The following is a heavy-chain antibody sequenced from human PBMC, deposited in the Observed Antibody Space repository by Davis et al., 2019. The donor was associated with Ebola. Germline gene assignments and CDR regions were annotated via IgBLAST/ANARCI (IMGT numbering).Heavy chain of an antibody. CDR1: GFTFSSYW. CDR3: ARDPTLLRYFDWLSLGGGMDV. J-gene: IGHJ4*02. CDR2: INSDGSST. Sequence: HTGGSLRLSCAASGFTFSSYWMHWVRQAPGKGLVWVSRINSDGSSTSYADSVKGRFTISRDNAKNTLYLQMNSLRAEDTAVYYCARDPTLLRYFDWLSLGGGMDVWGQGTLVTVSS. V-gene: IGHV3-74*01. D-gene: IGHD3-9*01.